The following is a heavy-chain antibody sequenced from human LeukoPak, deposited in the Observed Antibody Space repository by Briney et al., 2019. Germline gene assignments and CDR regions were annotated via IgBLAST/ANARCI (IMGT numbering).Heavy chain of an antibody. V-gene: IGHV3-33*01. CDR3: ARGGRTTWHGMDV. Sequence: SGGSLRLSCEASGLTFSTYGMHWVRQAPGKGLEWVAVIWYDGSNKNYADSVKGRFTISRDNSKNTLYLQMNSLRAEDTAVYYCARGGRTTWHGMDVWGQGTTVTVSS. CDR2: IWYDGSNK. CDR1: GLTFSTYG. J-gene: IGHJ6*02. D-gene: IGHD4-17*01.